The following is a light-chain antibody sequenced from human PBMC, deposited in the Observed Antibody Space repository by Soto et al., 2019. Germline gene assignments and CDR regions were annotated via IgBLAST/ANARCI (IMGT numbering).Light chain of an antibody. CDR2: GAS. J-gene: IGKJ2*01. CDR3: QQYGSSPYT. Sequence: EIVLTQSPGTLSLSPGVRASLSCRDSQSVSSSYLAWYQQKPGQAPRLLIYGASSRATGIPDRFSGSGSGTDFTLTISRLEPEDFAVYYCQQYGSSPYTFGQGTKLEIK. CDR1: QSVSSSY. V-gene: IGKV3-20*01.